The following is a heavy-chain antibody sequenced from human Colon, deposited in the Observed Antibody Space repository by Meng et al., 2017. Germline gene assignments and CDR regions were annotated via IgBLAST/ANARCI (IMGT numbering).Heavy chain of an antibody. Sequence: ASVKVSCKASGYIFSDYYIHWVRQAPGQGLEWMGWINSNSGGTQYAQKFQGRVTMTRDTSISTVYMELSSLRSDDTAVYYCARVEVTGNFGYLYWGQGTLVTVSS. CDR1: GYIFSDYY. V-gene: IGHV1-2*02. J-gene: IGHJ4*02. CDR3: ARVEVTGNFGYLY. CDR2: INSNSGGT. D-gene: IGHD3-9*01.